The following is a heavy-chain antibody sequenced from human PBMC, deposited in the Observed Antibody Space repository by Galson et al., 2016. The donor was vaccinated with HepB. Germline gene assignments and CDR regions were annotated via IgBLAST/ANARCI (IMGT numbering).Heavy chain of an antibody. CDR2: INTDNGNT. CDR3: TRNAGGYNFGD. D-gene: IGHD5-24*01. CDR1: GHTFTSYS. V-gene: IGHV1-3*04. J-gene: IGHJ4*02. Sequence: SVKVSCKASGHTFTSYSVHWVRQAPGQSLEWMGWINTDNGNTKYSQKFQGRVTITRDTSANIAYMELSNLISEDTAVYYCTRNAGGYNFGDWGQGTLVTVSS.